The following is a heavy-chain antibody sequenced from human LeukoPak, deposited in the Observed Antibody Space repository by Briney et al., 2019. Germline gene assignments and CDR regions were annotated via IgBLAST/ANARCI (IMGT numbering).Heavy chain of an antibody. CDR3: AREWVTMIGTYDY. CDR1: GGSIRSSSYY. J-gene: IGHJ4*02. CDR2: IYTSGST. D-gene: IGHD3-22*01. V-gene: IGHV4-61*02. Sequence: SETLSLTCTVSGGSIRSSSYYWSWIRQPAGKGLEWIGRIYTSGSTNYNPSLKSRVTISVDTSKNQFSLKLSSVTAADTAVYYCAREWVTMIGTYDYWGQGTLVTVSS.